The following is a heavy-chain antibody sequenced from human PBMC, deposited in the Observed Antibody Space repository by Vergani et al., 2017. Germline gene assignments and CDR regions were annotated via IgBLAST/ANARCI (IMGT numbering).Heavy chain of an antibody. J-gene: IGHJ4*02. D-gene: IGHD2-2*01. CDR1: GYSFTSYW. CDR3: ARLNPGYCSSTSCGNYXFDY. Sequence: EVQLVQSGAEVKKPGESLKISCKGSGYSFTSYWIGWVRQMPGKGLEWMGIIYPGDSDTRYSPSFQGQVTISADKSISTAYLQWSSLKASDTAMYYCARLNPGYCSSTSCGNYXFDYWGQGTLVTVSS. V-gene: IGHV5-51*01. CDR2: IYPGDSDT.